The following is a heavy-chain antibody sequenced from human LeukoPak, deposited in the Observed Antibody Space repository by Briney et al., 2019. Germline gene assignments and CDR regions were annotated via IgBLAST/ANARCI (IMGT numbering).Heavy chain of an antibody. Sequence: QPGGSLRLSCVASGFTFNNYWMHWVRQPPGKGLVWVSRIYVDGRTTNYADSVKGRFTISRDNAKNTVYLEMNSLSVEDTATYYCIRDFRSADLWGQGTLVTVTS. CDR3: IRDFRSADL. V-gene: IGHV3-74*01. CDR1: GFTFNNYW. CDR2: IYVDGRTT. J-gene: IGHJ5*02.